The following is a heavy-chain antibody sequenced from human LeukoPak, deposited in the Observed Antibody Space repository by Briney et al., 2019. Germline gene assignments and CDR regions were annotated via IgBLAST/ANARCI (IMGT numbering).Heavy chain of an antibody. J-gene: IGHJ4*02. CDR1: GLTFSSYP. D-gene: IGHD3-10*01. CDR2: ISGGGGST. CDR3: AKGAYFSGSYGFAFDY. Sequence: GGSLRLSCAASGLTFSSYPMAWVRQAPGKGLEWVSAISGGGGSTHYADSVKGRFTISRDNSKNTLYLQMNSLRAEDTAVYFCAKGAYFSGSYGFAFDYWGQGTLVTVSS. V-gene: IGHV3-23*01.